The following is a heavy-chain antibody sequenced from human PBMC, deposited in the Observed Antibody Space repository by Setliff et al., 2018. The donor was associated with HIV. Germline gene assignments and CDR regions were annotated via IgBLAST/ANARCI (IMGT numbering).Heavy chain of an antibody. CDR2: ITWYGGST. CDR3: ARDDSNGNTDAFDI. D-gene: IGHD5-18*01. V-gene: IGHV3-43*01. J-gene: IGHJ3*02. CDR1: GFTFDDYT. Sequence: GGSLRLSCAASGFTFDDYTMHWVRQAPGKGLEWVSLITWYGGSTYYADSVKGRFTISRENPKNSLYLQMTSLRAEDTAVYYCARDDSNGNTDAFDIWGQGTTVTVSS.